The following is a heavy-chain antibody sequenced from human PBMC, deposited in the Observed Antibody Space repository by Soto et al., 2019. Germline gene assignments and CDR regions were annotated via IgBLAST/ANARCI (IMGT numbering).Heavy chain of an antibody. J-gene: IGHJ5*02. CDR3: ARGRRGLVSP. Sequence: SVTLSLTCTVSGGSIGSYYWSWIRQPPGKGLEWIGYIYYSGSTNYNPSLKSRVTISVDTSKNQFSLKLSSVTAADTAVYYCARGRRGLVSPWGPGTLVTVSS. CDR1: GGSIGSYY. CDR2: IYYSGST. D-gene: IGHD5-12*01. V-gene: IGHV4-59*01.